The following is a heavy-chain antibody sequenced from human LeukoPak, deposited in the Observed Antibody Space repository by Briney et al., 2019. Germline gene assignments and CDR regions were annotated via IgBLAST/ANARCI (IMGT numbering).Heavy chain of an antibody. V-gene: IGHV4-61*08. CDR2: IYYSGTS. CDR3: ARHGSIVGASDFDY. CDR1: GGSISSGGYY. J-gene: IGHJ4*02. D-gene: IGHD1-26*01. Sequence: SETLSLTCTVSGGSISSGGYYWSWIRQHPGKGLEWIGYIYYSGTSNYNPSLKSRVTISVDTSKNQLSLKLSSVTAADTAVYYCARHGSIVGASDFDYWGQGTLVTVSS.